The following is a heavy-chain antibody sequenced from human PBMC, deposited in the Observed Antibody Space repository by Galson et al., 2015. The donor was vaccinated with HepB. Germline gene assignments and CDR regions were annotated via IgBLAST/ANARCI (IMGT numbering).Heavy chain of an antibody. CDR1: GYTFTSYY. J-gene: IGHJ3*02. V-gene: IGHV1-46*01. CDR3: ARDRDGYFFLGDAFDI. Sequence: SVKVSCKASGYTFTSYYMHWVRQAPGQGLEWMGIINPSGGSTSYAQKFQGRVTMTRDTSTSTVYMELSSLRSEDTAVYYCARDRDGYFFLGDAFDIWGQGTMVTVSS. CDR2: INPSGGST. D-gene: IGHD5-24*01.